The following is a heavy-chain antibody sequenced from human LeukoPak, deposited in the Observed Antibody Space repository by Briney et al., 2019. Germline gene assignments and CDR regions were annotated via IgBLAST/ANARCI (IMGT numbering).Heavy chain of an antibody. CDR2: FYGGGST. J-gene: IGHJ6*02. CDR3: ARGRSDDYDGVYYYGMAV. V-gene: IGHV3-53*01. Sequence: GGSLRLSFPAAGFSFSLSYMSWFRQAPGKGLQGVSVFYGGGSTYYEDSVKGRFTVSRGISKNTVYLQMTGLRAEDTAVYYCARGRSDDYDGVYYYGMAVWGQGTTVIVSS. D-gene: IGHD4-17*01. CDR1: GFSFSLSY.